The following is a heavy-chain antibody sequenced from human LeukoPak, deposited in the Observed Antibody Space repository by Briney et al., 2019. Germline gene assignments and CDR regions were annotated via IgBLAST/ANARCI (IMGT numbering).Heavy chain of an antibody. D-gene: IGHD3-10*01. CDR1: GFTFSSYA. CDR3: AKDHKSMVRGTYDY. Sequence: GGSLRLSCAASGFTFSSYAMSWVRQAPEKGLEWVSAISGSGGSTYYADSVKGRFTISRDNSKNTLYLQMNSLRAEDTAVYYCAKDHKSMVRGTYDYWGQGTLVTVSS. V-gene: IGHV3-23*01. CDR2: ISGSGGST. J-gene: IGHJ4*02.